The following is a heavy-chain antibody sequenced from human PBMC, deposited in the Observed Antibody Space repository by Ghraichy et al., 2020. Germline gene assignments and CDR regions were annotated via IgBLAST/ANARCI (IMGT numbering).Heavy chain of an antibody. CDR3: AKLVVAGSDAFDI. CDR1: GFTFSSYG. Sequence: GGSLRLSCAASGFTFSSYGMHWVRQAPGKGLEWVAVISYDGSNKYYADSVKGRFTISRDNSKNTLYLQMNSLRAEDTAVYYCAKLVVAGSDAFDIWGQGTMVTVSS. J-gene: IGHJ3*02. V-gene: IGHV3-30*18. CDR2: ISYDGSNK. D-gene: IGHD2-15*01.